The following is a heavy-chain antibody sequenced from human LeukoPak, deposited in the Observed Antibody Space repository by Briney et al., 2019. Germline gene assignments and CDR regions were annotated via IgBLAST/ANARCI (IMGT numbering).Heavy chain of an antibody. CDR1: GFTFSSYG. CDR2: ISYDGSNK. J-gene: IGHJ4*02. Sequence: PGGSLRLSCAASGFTFSSYGMHWVRQAPGKGLEWVAVISYDGSNKYYADSVKGRFTISRDNSKNTLYLQMNSLRAEDTAVYYCAKRRFESWIQLWLPDYWGQGTLVTVSS. CDR3: AKRRFESWIQLWLPDY. V-gene: IGHV3-30*18. D-gene: IGHD5-18*01.